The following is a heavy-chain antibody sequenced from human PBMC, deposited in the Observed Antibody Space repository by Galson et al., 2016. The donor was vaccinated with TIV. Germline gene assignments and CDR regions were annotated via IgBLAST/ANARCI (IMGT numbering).Heavy chain of an antibody. CDR1: GFSLSTSLMS. J-gene: IGHJ6*03. Sequence: PALVKPTQTLTLTCTFSGFSLSTSLMSVGWIRQPPGKAPEWLALIYWDDDKRYSPSLRGRLTITKDTSKNHVVLTMTNMGPVDTATYYCVHRPPTWRRYYYDYCMDVWGKWTPVTVSS. V-gene: IGHV2-5*02. CDR2: IYWDDDK. D-gene: IGHD3-3*01. CDR3: VHRPPTWRRYYYDYCMDV.